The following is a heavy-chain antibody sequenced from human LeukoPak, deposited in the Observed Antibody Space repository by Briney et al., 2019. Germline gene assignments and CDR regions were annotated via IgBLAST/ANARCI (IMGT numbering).Heavy chain of an antibody. V-gene: IGHV1-8*01. CDR1: GYTFTSYD. D-gene: IGHD3-22*01. CDR3: ARGLGGAYYYDSSGYVFDY. J-gene: IGHJ4*02. Sequence: ASVKVSCKASGYTFTSYDINWVRQATGQGLERMGWMNPNSGNTGYAQKFQGRVTMTRNTSISTAYMELSSLRSEDTAVYYCARGLGGAYYYDSSGYVFDYWGQGTLVTVSS. CDR2: MNPNSGNT.